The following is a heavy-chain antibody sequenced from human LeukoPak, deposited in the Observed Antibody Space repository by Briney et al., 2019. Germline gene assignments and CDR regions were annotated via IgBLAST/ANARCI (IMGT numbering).Heavy chain of an antibody. CDR3: VNSQWLAQFDY. J-gene: IGHJ4*02. Sequence: PSETLSLTCTASGGSISSYYWSWIRQPPGKGLEWIGYIYHNGGTNYNPSLESRVSISMDTSKNQFSLKLSSLTAADTAVYYCVNSQWLAQFDYWGQGTLVTVSS. D-gene: IGHD6-19*01. CDR2: IYHNGGT. CDR1: GGSISSYY. V-gene: IGHV4-59*01.